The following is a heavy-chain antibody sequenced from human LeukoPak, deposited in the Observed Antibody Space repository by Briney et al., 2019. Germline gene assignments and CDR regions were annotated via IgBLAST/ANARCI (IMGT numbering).Heavy chain of an antibody. CDR3: AKDESPYYYDSSGDY. CDR1: GFTFSSYA. CDR2: ISGSGGST. Sequence: PGGSLRLSCAASGFTFSSYAMSWVRQAPEKGLEWVSAISGSGGSTYYAESVKGRFTISRDNSKNTLYLQMNSLRAEDTAVYYCAKDESPYYYDSSGDYWGQGTLVTVSS. V-gene: IGHV3-23*01. J-gene: IGHJ4*02. D-gene: IGHD3-22*01.